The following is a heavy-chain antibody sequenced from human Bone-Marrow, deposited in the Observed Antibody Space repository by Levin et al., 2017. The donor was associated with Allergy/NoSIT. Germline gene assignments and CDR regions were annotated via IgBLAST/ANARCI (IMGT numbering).Heavy chain of an antibody. CDR1: GFTFSSYA. V-gene: IGHV3-23*01. CDR3: AKGGKSLVLDDAFDM. Sequence: GGSLRLSCAASGFTFSSYAMSWVRQAPGKGLEWVSTISGSGGTRFYADSVKGRFTISRDNSQNTLYLQMNSLRVEDTAVFYCAKGGKSLVLDDAFDMWGPGTKVTVSS. CDR2: ISGSGGTR. D-gene: IGHD2/OR15-2a*01. J-gene: IGHJ3*02.